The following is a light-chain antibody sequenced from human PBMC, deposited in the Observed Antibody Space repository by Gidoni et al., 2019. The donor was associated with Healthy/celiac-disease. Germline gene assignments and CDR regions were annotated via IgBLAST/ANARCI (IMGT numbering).Light chain of an antibody. J-gene: IGKJ2*01. CDR1: QSISSW. CDR3: QQYNSYPDT. Sequence: DVQMTTSPSTLSASVGDRVTITCRASQSISSWLAWYQQKPGKAPKLLIYNASSLESGVPSRFSGSGSGTEFTLTISSLQPDDFATYYCQQYNSYPDTFGQGTKLEIK. CDR2: NAS. V-gene: IGKV1-5*03.